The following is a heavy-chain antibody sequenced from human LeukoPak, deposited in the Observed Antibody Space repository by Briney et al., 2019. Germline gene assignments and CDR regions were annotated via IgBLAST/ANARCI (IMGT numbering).Heavy chain of an antibody. J-gene: IGHJ6*03. CDR3: ARGRYCSSTSCYIAYYYYMDV. Sequence: SETLSLTCAVYGGSFSGYYWSWIRQPPGKGLEWIGEINHSGSTNYNPSLKSRVTISLDTSKNQFSLKLSSVTAADTAVYYCARGRYCSSTSCYIAYYYYMDVWGKGTTVTVSS. CDR1: GGSFSGYY. CDR2: INHSGST. D-gene: IGHD2-2*02. V-gene: IGHV4-34*01.